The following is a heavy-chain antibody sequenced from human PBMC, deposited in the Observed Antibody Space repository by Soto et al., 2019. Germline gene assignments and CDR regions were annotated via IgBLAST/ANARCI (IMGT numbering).Heavy chain of an antibody. Sequence: ASVKVSCKASGYTFTTYAMHWVRQAPGQRLEWMGWINAGNGNTKYSQKFQGRVSITRDTSATTAYMEVSSLRSEDTAVYYCARGPPVRVLKFNFYYYMDVWGKGTTVTVSS. CDR1: GYTFTTYA. CDR2: INAGNGNT. D-gene: IGHD2-8*01. CDR3: ARGPPVRVLKFNFYYYMDV. V-gene: IGHV1-3*01. J-gene: IGHJ6*03.